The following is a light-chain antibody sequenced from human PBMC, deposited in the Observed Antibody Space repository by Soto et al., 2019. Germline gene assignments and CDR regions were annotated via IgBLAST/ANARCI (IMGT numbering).Light chain of an antibody. CDR2: GAS. CDR3: QQYASSLLT. J-gene: IGKJ4*01. V-gene: IGKV3-20*01. Sequence: EIVLTPSPGTLSLSPGERATLSCRASQTVSSSYLAWYQQKPGQAPRLLIYGASSRATGIPDRFSGSGSGTDFTLTISRLEPEDFAVYYCQQYASSLLTFGGGTKVDLK. CDR1: QTVSSSY.